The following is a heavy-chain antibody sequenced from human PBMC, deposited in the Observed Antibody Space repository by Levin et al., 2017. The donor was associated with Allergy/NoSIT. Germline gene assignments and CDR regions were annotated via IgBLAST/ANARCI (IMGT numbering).Heavy chain of an antibody. Sequence: GESLKISCAASGFTFSSYWMHWVRQAPGKGLVWVSRINSDGSSTSYADSVKGRFTISRDNAKNTLYLQMNSLRAEDTAVYYCARVWQLVRPYGMDVWGQGTTVTVSS. CDR2: INSDGSST. J-gene: IGHJ6*02. CDR3: ARVWQLVRPYGMDV. D-gene: IGHD6-6*01. V-gene: IGHV3-74*01. CDR1: GFTFSSYW.